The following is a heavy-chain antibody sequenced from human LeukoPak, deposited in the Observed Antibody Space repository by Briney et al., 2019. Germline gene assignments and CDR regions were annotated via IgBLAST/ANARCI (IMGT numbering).Heavy chain of an antibody. CDR1: GYTFTSYG. Sequence: ASVKVSCKLSGYTFTSYGISWVRQAPGHGLEWMGWISGYNGNTNYAQKLQGRVTMTTDTTTSTAYMEVRSLRSDDTAVYYCARDALSRVGATYDWGQGTLVTVSS. V-gene: IGHV1-18*01. CDR2: ISGYNGNT. CDR3: ARDALSRVGATYD. D-gene: IGHD1-26*01. J-gene: IGHJ4*02.